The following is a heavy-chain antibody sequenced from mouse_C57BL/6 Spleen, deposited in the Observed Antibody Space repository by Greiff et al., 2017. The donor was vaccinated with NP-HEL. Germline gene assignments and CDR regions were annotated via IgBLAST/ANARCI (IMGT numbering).Heavy chain of an antibody. CDR1: GYTFTSYW. Sequence: VQLQQSGTELVKPGASVKLSCKASGYTFTSYWMHWVKQRPGQGLEWIGNINPSNGGTNYNEKFKSKATLTVDKSSSTAYMQLSSLTSEDSAVYECARSGDYGSSYVWFAYWGQGTLVTVSA. CDR2: INPSNGGT. D-gene: IGHD1-1*01. V-gene: IGHV1-53*01. J-gene: IGHJ3*01. CDR3: ARSGDYGSSYVWFAY.